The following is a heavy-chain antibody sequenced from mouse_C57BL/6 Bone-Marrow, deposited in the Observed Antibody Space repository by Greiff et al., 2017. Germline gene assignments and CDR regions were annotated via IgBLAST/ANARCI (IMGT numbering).Heavy chain of an antibody. Sequence: VQLQQSGAELVRPGSSVKMSCKTSGYTFTSYGLNWVKQRPGQGLEWIGYIYIGNGYTEYNETFKGKATLTSDTSSSTAYMQLSSLTSEDSAIYFCGSFYGSPPYYAMDYWGQGTSVTVSS. J-gene: IGHJ4*01. CDR3: GSFYGSPPYYAMDY. CDR2: IYIGNGYT. D-gene: IGHD1-1*01. CDR1: GYTFTSYG. V-gene: IGHV1-58*01.